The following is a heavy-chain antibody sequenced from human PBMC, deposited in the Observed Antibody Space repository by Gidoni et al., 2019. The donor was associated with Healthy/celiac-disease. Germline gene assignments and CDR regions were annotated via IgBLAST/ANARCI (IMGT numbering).Heavy chain of an antibody. CDR2: IYYSGST. V-gene: IGHV4-39*01. CDR1: GGSISRSSYY. Sequence: QLQLQESGPGLVKPSETLSLTCTVSGGSISRSSYYWGWIRQPPGKGLEWIGSIYYSGSTYYNPSLKSRVTISVDTSKNQFSLKLSSVTAADTAVYYCARYYDSSGYAGIPYWGQGTLVTVSS. CDR3: ARYYDSSGYAGIPY. D-gene: IGHD3-22*01. J-gene: IGHJ4*02.